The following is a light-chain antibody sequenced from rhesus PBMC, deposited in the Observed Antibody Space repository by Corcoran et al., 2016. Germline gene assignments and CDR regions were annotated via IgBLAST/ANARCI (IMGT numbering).Light chain of an antibody. V-gene: IGKV1-22*01. CDR3: QTYSSSPWT. CDR2: KAS. CDR1: QSISSW. Sequence: DIQMTQSPSSLSASVGDTVTITCRASQSISSWLAWYQQKPGKAPKLLIYKASSLQSGVPSRLSGSGSGTYVTLTISSLQSEDFATDYCQTYSSSPWTFGQGTKVEIK. J-gene: IGKJ1*01.